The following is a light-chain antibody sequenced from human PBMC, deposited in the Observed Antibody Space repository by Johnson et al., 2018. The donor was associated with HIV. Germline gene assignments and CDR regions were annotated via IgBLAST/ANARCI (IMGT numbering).Light chain of an antibody. V-gene: IGLV1-51*02. CDR3: GTWDTSLSAYV. CDR2: ENN. J-gene: IGLJ1*01. CDR1: RSNIGNNY. Sequence: QAVLTQPPSVSAAPGQRVTISCSGSRSNIGNNYVSWYQQLPGTAPKLLMFENNQRPSGIPDRFSGSKSGTSATLGITGLQPGDEADYYCGTWDTSLSAYVFGTGTKVTVL.